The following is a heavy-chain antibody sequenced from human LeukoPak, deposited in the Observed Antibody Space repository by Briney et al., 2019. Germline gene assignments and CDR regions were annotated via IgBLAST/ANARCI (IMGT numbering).Heavy chain of an antibody. D-gene: IGHD3-3*01. CDR2: ISGSGDST. CDR3: AREATYYDFWSGYSSIEYYFDY. V-gene: IGHV3-23*01. CDR1: GFTFSTYA. J-gene: IGHJ4*02. Sequence: GGSLRLSCAASGFTFSTYAMSWVRQAPGKGLEWVSTISGSGDSTFYADSVKGRFAISRDNSKDTLDLQMNSLRAEDTAVYYCAREATYYDFWSGYSSIEYYFDYWGQGTLVTVSS.